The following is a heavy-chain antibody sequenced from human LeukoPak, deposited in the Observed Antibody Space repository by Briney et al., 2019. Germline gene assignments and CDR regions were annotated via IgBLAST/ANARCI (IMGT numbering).Heavy chain of an antibody. D-gene: IGHD4-17*01. CDR2: INPNSGGT. Sequence: GASVKVSCTASGYTFTGYYMHWVRQAPGQGLEWMGWINPNSGGTNYAQKFQGRVTMTRDTSISTAYMELSRLRSDDTAVFYCARGGYGDYSCVDYWGQGTLVTVSS. CDR1: GYTFTGYY. V-gene: IGHV1-2*02. CDR3: ARGGYGDYSCVDY. J-gene: IGHJ4*02.